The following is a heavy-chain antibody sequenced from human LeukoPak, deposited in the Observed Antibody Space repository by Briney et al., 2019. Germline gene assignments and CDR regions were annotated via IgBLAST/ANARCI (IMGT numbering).Heavy chain of an antibody. CDR1: GGSISSYY. D-gene: IGHD1/OR15-1a*01. Sequence: PSETLSLICTVSGGSISSYYWSWIRQPPGKGLEWIGYIYYSGSTNYNPSLKSRVTISEDTSKNQFSLKLSSVTAADTAVYYCARAGTNYYYYYMDVWGKGTTVTVSS. CDR2: IYYSGST. J-gene: IGHJ6*03. CDR3: ARAGTNYYYYYMDV. V-gene: IGHV4-59*12.